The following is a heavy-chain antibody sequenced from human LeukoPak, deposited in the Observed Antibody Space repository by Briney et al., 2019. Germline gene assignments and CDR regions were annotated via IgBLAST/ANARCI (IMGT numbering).Heavy chain of an antibody. CDR2: IIPIFGTA. V-gene: IGHV1-69*01. CDR3: ARTIVVVPAATSYYYYYMDV. J-gene: IGHJ6*03. Sequence: SVKVSCKASGGTFSSYAISWVRQAPGQGLEWMGGIIPIFGTANYAQKFQGRVTITADESTSTAYMELSSLRSEDTAVYYCARTIVVVPAATSYYYYYMDVWGKGTTVTVSS. D-gene: IGHD2-2*01. CDR1: GGTFSSYA.